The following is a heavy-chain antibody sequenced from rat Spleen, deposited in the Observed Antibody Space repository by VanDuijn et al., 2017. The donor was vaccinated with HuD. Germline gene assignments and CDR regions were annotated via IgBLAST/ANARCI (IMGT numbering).Heavy chain of an antibody. CDR2: ISYEGSAT. CDR1: GFTFNNYW. D-gene: IGHD4-6*01. J-gene: IGHJ3*01. V-gene: IGHV5-31*01. Sequence: EVQLVESGGGLVQPGRSLKLSCVASGFTFNNYWMTWIRQAPGKGLEWVASISYEGSATYYGDSVKGRFTISRDNAKSTLYLQMNSLRSEDTATYYCANGGDWAWDWFAYWGQGTLVTVSS. CDR3: ANGGDWAWDWFAY.